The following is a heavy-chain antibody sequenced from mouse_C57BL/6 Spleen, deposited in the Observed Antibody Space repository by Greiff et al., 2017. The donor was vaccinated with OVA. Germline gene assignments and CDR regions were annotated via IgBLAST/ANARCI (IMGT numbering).Heavy chain of an antibody. J-gene: IGHJ1*03. V-gene: IGHV1-22*01. Sequence: EVKLQQSGPELVKPGASVKMSCKASGYTFTDYNMHWVKQSHGKSLEWIGYINPNNGGTSYNQKFKGKATLTVNKSSSTAYMELRSLTSEDSAVYYCARGGLLGYFDVWGTGTTVTVSS. D-gene: IGHD2-1*01. CDR3: ARGGLLGYFDV. CDR2: INPNNGGT. CDR1: GYTFTDYN.